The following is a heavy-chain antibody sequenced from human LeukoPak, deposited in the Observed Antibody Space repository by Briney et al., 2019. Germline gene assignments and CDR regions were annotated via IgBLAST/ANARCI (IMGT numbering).Heavy chain of an antibody. CDR2: INAGNGNT. CDR3: ARQARLWPRAQYNWFDP. J-gene: IGHJ5*02. CDR1: GYTFTSYA. D-gene: IGHD5-18*01. V-gene: IGHV1-3*01. Sequence: ASVKVSCKASGYTFTSYAMHWVRQAPGQRLEWMGWINAGNGNTKYSQKFQGRVTITRDTSASTAYMELSSLRSEDTAVYYCARQARLWPRAQYNWFDPWGQGTLVTVSS.